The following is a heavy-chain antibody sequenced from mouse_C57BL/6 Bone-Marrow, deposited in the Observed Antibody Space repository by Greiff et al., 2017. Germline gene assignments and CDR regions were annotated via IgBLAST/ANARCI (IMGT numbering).Heavy chain of an antibody. Sequence: QVQLQQPGAELVKPGASVKMSCKASGYTFTSYWITWVKQRPGQGLEWIGDIYPGSGSTNYNEKFKSKATLTVDTSSSTAYMQLSSLTSEDSAVYYCARSKTTVVANYFDYWGKGTTLTVSS. D-gene: IGHD1-1*01. J-gene: IGHJ2*01. CDR1: GYTFTSYW. CDR2: IYPGSGST. CDR3: ARSKTTVVANYFDY. V-gene: IGHV1-55*01.